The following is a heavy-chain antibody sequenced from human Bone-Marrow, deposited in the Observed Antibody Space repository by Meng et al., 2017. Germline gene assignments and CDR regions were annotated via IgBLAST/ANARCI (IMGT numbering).Heavy chain of an antibody. D-gene: IGHD2-15*01. J-gene: IGHJ6*02. V-gene: IGHV1-69*13. CDR1: GGTFSSYA. Sequence: SVKVSCKASGGTFSSYAISWVRQAPGQGLEWMGGIIPIFGTANYAQKFQGRVTITADESTSTAYMELSSLRSEDTAVYYCARGCCSGGSCYRLIYYYYYGMDVWGQGTTVTVSS. CDR2: IIPIFGTA. CDR3: ARGCCSGGSCYRLIYYYYYGMDV.